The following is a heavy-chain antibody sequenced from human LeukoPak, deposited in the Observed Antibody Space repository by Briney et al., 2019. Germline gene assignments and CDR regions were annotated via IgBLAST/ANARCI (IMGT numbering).Heavy chain of an antibody. CDR2: MNPKSGYT. D-gene: IGHD3-22*01. V-gene: IGHV1-8*03. Sequence: ASVKVSCKASGYTFTSLDINWVRQATGQGLEWMGWMNPKSGYTGSAQQFQGRVTLTRSTSISTAYMELSSLRSEDTAVYYCVRVDGSPDFWGQGTLITVSS. CDR1: GYTFTSLD. J-gene: IGHJ4*02. CDR3: VRVDGSPDF.